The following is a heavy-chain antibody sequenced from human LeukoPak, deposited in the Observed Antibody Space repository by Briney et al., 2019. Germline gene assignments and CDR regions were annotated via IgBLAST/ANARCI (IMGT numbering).Heavy chain of an antibody. CDR2: IYHSGST. CDR1: GGSVSSYS. CDR3: ARAHRNYCSGGSCYGGWFDP. Sequence: SETLSRTCTVSGGSVSSYSWSWIRQPPGKGLEWIGYIYHSGSTYYNPSLKSRVTISVDRSKNQFSLKLSSVTAADTAVYYCARAHRNYCSGGSCYGGWFDPWGQGTLVTVSS. V-gene: IGHV4-30-2*01. J-gene: IGHJ5*02. D-gene: IGHD2-15*01.